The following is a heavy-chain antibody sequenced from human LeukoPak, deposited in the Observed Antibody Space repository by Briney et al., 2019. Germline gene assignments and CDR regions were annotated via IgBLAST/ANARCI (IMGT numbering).Heavy chain of an antibody. V-gene: IGHV3-30-3*01. Sequence: GRSLRLSCAASGFTFSSYAMHWVRQAPGKGLEWVAVISYDGSNKYYADSVKGRLTISRDNSKNTLYLQMNSLRAEDTAVYYCARDPYGSGSYYYNWFDPWGQGTLVTVSS. CDR1: GFTFSSYA. D-gene: IGHD3-10*01. J-gene: IGHJ5*02. CDR2: ISYDGSNK. CDR3: ARDPYGSGSYYYNWFDP.